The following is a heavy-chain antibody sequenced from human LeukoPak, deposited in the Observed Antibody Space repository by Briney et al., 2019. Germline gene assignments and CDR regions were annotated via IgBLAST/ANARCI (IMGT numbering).Heavy chain of an antibody. CDR1: GGSFSGYY. V-gene: IGHV4-34*01. CDR2: INHSGST. CDR3: ARLKGYYFDY. J-gene: IGHJ4*02. Sequence: PSETLSLTCAVYGGSFSGYYWSWIRQPPGKGLEWIGEINHSGSTNYNPSLKSRVTISVDTSKNQFSLKLSSVTAADTAVYYCARLKGYYFDYWGQGTLGNVSS.